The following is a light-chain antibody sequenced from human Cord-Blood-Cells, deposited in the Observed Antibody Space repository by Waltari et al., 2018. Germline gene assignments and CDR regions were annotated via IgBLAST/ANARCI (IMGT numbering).Light chain of an antibody. CDR2: LGS. CDR3: MQALQTPCS. Sequence: DIVMTQSPLSLPVTPGEPASISCRSSQSLLHSNGYNYLDWYLQKTGQSPQLLVYLGSNRASGVPDRFSGSGSGTDFTLKISRVEAEDFGVYYCMQALQTPCSFGQGTKLEIK. V-gene: IGKV2-28*01. J-gene: IGKJ2*04. CDR1: QSLLHSNGYNY.